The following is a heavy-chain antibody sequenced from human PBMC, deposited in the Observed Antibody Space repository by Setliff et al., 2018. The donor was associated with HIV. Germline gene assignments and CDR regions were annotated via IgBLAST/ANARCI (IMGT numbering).Heavy chain of an antibody. Sequence: SETLSLTCAVYGGSFSGYYWSWIRQPPGKGLEWIGSIYHSGSTYYNPSLKSRVTISVDTSKNQFSLKLSSVTAADTAVYYCARRKVGAHTGGWFDPWGQGTLVTVSS. D-gene: IGHD1-26*01. CDR3: ARRKVGAHTGGWFDP. J-gene: IGHJ5*02. V-gene: IGHV4-34*01. CDR1: GGSFSGYY. CDR2: IYHSGST.